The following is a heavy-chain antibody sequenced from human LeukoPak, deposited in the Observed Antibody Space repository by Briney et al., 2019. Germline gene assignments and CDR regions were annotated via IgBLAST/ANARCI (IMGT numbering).Heavy chain of an antibody. Sequence: SVKVSCKASGGTFSSYAISWVRQAPGQGLESMGGIIPIFGTANYAQKFQGRVTNTADESTSTAYMELSSLRSEDTAVYYCAREAYYGSGKFDYWGQGTLVTVSS. J-gene: IGHJ4*02. D-gene: IGHD3-10*01. CDR2: IIPIFGTA. CDR3: AREAYYGSGKFDY. CDR1: GGTFSSYA. V-gene: IGHV1-69*13.